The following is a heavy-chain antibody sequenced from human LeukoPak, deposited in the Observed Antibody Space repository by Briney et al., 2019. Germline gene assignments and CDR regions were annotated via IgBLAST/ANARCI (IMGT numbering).Heavy chain of an antibody. CDR1: DYSIGSGYY. D-gene: IGHD3-10*01. CDR3: ATYGSGSWSFDY. Sequence: MPSETLSLTCTVSDYSIGSGYYWGWIRQPPGKGLEWIGSISQSGSTYYNPSLKSRVTISVDMSKNRLFLKLSSVTAADTAVYYCATYGSGSWSFDYWGQGTLVTVSS. J-gene: IGHJ4*02. CDR2: ISQSGST. V-gene: IGHV4-38-2*02.